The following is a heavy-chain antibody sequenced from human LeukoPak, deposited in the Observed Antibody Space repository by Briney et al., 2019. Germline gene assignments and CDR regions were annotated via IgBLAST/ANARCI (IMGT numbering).Heavy chain of an antibody. CDR2: SYTTGST. CDR3: AREGAGGY. CDR1: GGSISRGSYH. D-gene: IGHD1-26*01. Sequence: SETLSLTCTVSGGSISRGSYHWSWIRQPAGKGLEWIGRSYTTGSTNYNPSLKRRVTISLDMSKTQFSLKLDSVTAADTAVYYCAREGAGGYWGQGTLVTVSS. V-gene: IGHV4-61*02. J-gene: IGHJ4*02.